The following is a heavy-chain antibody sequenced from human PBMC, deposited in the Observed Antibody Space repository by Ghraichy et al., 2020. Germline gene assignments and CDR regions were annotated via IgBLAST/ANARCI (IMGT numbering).Heavy chain of an antibody. V-gene: IGHV4-4*09. CDR3: ARHSGSYLSDHDAFDI. J-gene: IGHJ3*02. CDR1: GGSISSYY. D-gene: IGHD1-26*01. Sequence: SETLSLTCTVSGGSISSYYWSWIRQPPGKGLEWIGYIYTSGSTNYNPSLKSRVTISVDTSKNQFSLKLSSVTAADTAVYYCARHSGSYLSDHDAFDIWGQGTMVTVSS. CDR2: IYTSGST.